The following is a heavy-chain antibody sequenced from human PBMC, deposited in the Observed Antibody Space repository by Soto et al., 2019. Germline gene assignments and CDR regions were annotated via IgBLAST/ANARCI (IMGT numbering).Heavy chain of an antibody. CDR3: AKAVVPAAIGPWFDP. J-gene: IGHJ5*02. Sequence: GASLKVSCKASGYTFNSYAMHWVRQAPGQRLEWMGWINAGNGNTKYSQKFQGRVTITRDTSASTAYMELSSLRSEDTAVYYCAKAVVPAAIGPWFDPWGQGTLVNVSS. CDR1: GYTFNSYA. D-gene: IGHD2-2*02. V-gene: IGHV1-3*01. CDR2: INAGNGNT.